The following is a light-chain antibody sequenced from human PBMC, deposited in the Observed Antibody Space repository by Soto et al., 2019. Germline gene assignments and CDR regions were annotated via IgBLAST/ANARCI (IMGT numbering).Light chain of an antibody. J-gene: IGLJ2*01. V-gene: IGLV8-61*01. CDR1: SGSVSTSYY. CDR3: VLYMGSGISV. Sequence: QTVVTQEPSFSVSPGGTVTLTCGLSSGSVSTSYYPSWYQRTPGQAPRSLIYTTNTRSSGVPDRFSGSILGNKAALTITGAQADDESHYYCVLYMGSGISVFGGGTKLTVL. CDR2: TTN.